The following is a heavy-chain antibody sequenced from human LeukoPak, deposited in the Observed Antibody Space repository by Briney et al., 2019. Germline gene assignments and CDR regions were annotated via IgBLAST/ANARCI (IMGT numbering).Heavy chain of an antibody. V-gene: IGHV3-7*01. CDR2: IKQDGSEK. D-gene: IGHD6-13*01. CDR1: GFSFSSYW. CDR3: ARVWYSSSWTVTAEYFQH. Sequence: GGALRLSCAASGFSFSSYWMSWGRQAPGEGVEGGANIKQDGSEKYYVDSVKGRFTLSSDNAKNSLYLQMNRLRAEDTAVYYCARVWYSSSWTVTAEYFQHWGQGTLVTVSS. J-gene: IGHJ1*01.